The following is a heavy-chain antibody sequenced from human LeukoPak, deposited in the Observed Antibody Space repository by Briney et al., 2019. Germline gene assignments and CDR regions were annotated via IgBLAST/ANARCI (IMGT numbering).Heavy chain of an antibody. Sequence: PGGSLRLSCLASGLTFSSLWMHWVRHVPGEGLVWVSRMGTDGRRTTYADYSHGRSTISRDNAKNTLYQQMNSLKPEDTAVEYCARYKYGDNSNAFEIWGQGTLVTVSS. J-gene: IGHJ3*02. CDR1: GLTFSSLW. D-gene: IGHD4-23*01. V-gene: IGHV3-74*01. CDR2: MGTDGRRT. CDR3: ARYKYGDNSNAFEI.